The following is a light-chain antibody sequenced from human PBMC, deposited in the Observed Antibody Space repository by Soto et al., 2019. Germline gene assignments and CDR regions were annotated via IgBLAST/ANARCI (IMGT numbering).Light chain of an antibody. CDR2: SAS. CDR3: QQARSFPLT. Sequence: DIQMTQSPSSVSASVGDRVTITCRASQAISSWLAWYQQKLGRAPKLLIYSASSLQNGAPSRFTGSGSGTDFTLTITSLQPDDTAIYYCQQARSFPLTFGGGTKVEIK. J-gene: IGKJ4*01. CDR1: QAISSW. V-gene: IGKV1-12*01.